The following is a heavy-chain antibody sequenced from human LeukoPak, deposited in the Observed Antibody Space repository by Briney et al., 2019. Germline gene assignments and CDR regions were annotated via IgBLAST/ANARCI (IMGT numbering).Heavy chain of an antibody. J-gene: IGHJ5*02. CDR1: GFTFSSYA. CDR2: ISYDGSNK. D-gene: IGHD3-22*01. CDR3: ARDLGQYYDTSDNWFDP. Sequence: GRSLRLSCAASGFTFSSYAMHWVRQAPGKGLEWVAVISYDGSNKYYADSVKGRFTISRDNSKNTLYLQMNSLRAEDTVVYYCARDLGQYYDTSDNWFDPWGQGTLVTVSS. V-gene: IGHV3-30*04.